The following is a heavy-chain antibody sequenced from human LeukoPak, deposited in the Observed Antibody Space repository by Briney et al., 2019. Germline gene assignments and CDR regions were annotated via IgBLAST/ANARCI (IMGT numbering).Heavy chain of an antibody. D-gene: IGHD6-19*01. CDR2: ISSSSSYI. J-gene: IGHJ2*01. CDR3: AKDGPVAGTSWYFDL. CDR1: GFTFSSYS. Sequence: GGSLRLSCAASGFTFSSYSMNWVRQAPGKGLEWVSSISSSSSYIYYADSAKGRFTISRDNAKNSLYLQMNSLRAEDTALYYCAKDGPVAGTSWYFDLWGRGTLVTVSS. V-gene: IGHV3-21*04.